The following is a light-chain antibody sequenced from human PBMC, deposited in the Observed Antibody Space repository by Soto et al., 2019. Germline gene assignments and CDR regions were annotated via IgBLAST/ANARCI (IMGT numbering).Light chain of an antibody. J-gene: IGKJ4*01. CDR2: DVS. CDR1: QSVSNSY. V-gene: IGKV3-20*01. Sequence: EIVLTQSPGTVSLSPGERATLSCRASQSVSNSYLAWYQQKPGQAPRLLINDVSSRATGIPDRFSGSGSGTDFALTISRLEPEEFAVYYCQQYGSSVLTFGGGTKVEIK. CDR3: QQYGSSVLT.